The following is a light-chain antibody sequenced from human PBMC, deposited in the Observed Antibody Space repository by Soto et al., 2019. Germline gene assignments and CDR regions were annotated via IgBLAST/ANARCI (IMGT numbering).Light chain of an antibody. J-gene: IGKJ4*01. CDR3: QQYESFFTLT. V-gene: IGKV1-5*03. CDR2: KAS. Sequence: DIQMTQSPSTLSASVGDRVTITCRASQNINSWLAWYQQKPGKAPKLLIYKASNLESGVPSRFSVSGSWTDFTLTISSLQPDDFATYHCQQYESFFTLTFGGGTKVEIK. CDR1: QNINSW.